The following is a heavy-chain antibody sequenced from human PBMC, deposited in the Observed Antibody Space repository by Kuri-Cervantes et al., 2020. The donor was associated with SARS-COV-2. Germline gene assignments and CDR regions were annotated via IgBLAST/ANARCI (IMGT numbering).Heavy chain of an antibody. V-gene: IGHV4-34*01. J-gene: IGHJ6*04. Sequence: SETLSLTCAVYGGSLSGSFWSWIRQSPGKGLEWIGEVNHNGGANYNPSLRSRVTISVDTSKNQFSLKLSSVTAADTAVYYCARPGGFLDVWGKGTTVTVSS. CDR3: ARPGGFLDV. CDR2: VNHNGGA. D-gene: IGHD4-23*01. CDR1: GGSLSGSF.